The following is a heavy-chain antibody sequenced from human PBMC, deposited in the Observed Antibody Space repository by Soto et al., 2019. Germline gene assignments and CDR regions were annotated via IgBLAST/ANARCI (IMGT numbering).Heavy chain of an antibody. CDR1: GGSISSSSYY. CDR2: IYYSGST. Sequence: QLQLQESGPGLVKPSETLSLTCTVSGGSISSSSYYWGWIRQPPGKGLEWIGSIYYSGSTYYNPSLKIRVTISVDTSKNQFSLKLSSVTAADTAVYYCARPIAAAGKGMDYFDYWGQGTLVTVSS. V-gene: IGHV4-39*01. D-gene: IGHD6-13*01. J-gene: IGHJ4*02. CDR3: ARPIAAAGKGMDYFDY.